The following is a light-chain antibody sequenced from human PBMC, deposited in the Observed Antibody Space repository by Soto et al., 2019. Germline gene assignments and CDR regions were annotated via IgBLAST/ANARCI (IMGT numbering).Light chain of an antibody. V-gene: IGKV1-12*01. Sequence: DIQMTQSPSSVSASVGDRVTITCRASQGIDRWLAWYQQKPGKGPKLLIYAASSLQRGVPARFSGSGSGTDVTLTISSLQPEDFATYYCQEANSFLGTFGQGTKVEIK. J-gene: IGKJ1*01. CDR1: QGIDRW. CDR2: AAS. CDR3: QEANSFLGT.